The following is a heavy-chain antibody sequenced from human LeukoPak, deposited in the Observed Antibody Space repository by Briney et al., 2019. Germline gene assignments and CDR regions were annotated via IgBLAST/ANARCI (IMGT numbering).Heavy chain of an antibody. CDR3: ARNNRYGDYVRVFDY. Sequence: SETLSLTCTVSGGSISSYYWSWIRQPPGKGLEWIGYIYYSGSTNYNPSLKSRVTISVDTSKNQFSLKLSSVTAADTAVYYCARNNRYGDYVRVFDYWGQGTLVTVSS. J-gene: IGHJ4*02. CDR2: IYYSGST. D-gene: IGHD4-17*01. CDR1: GGSISSYY. V-gene: IGHV4-59*01.